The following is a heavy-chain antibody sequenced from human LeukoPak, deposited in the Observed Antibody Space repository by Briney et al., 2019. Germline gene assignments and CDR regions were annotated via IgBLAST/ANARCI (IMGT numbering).Heavy chain of an antibody. CDR2: ISAYNGNT. D-gene: IGHD3-10*01. CDR3: ARGGRRSGRGDDAFDI. Sequence: GASVKVSCKASGYTFTNYAMNWVRQAPGQGLEWMGWISAYNGNTELAQKFQGRVTLATDASTSTAYVELRSLTSDDTAVYFCARGGRRSGRGDDAFDIWGQGTMVTFSS. J-gene: IGHJ3*02. V-gene: IGHV1-18*01. CDR1: GYTFTNYA.